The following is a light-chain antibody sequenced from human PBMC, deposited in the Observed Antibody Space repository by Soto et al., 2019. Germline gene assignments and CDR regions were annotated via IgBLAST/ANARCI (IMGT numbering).Light chain of an antibody. V-gene: IGKV1-5*03. J-gene: IGKJ3*01. CDR1: QSIDSW. CDR2: KAS. Sequence: DIHMTQSPSTLSAALGDRVTITCRASQSIDSWLAWYQHKPGKAPKLLIFKASTLETGVPSRFSGSGSETEFTLTISSLQSEDFAVYYCQQYNMWTGTFGPGTKVDIK. CDR3: QQYNMWTGT.